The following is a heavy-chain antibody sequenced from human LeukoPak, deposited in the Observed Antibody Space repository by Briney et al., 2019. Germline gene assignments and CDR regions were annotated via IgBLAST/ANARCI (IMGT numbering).Heavy chain of an antibody. V-gene: IGHV3-23*01. CDR1: GFTFSSYG. Sequence: GGSLRLSCAASGFTFSSYGISWVRQAPGKGLEWVSAISGGGGSTYYADSVKGRFTISRDNSKNTLYLQMNSLRAEDTAVYYCAKEGSGVTYYYDSSGYFGDYWGQGTLVTVSS. J-gene: IGHJ4*02. D-gene: IGHD3-22*01. CDR2: ISGGGGST. CDR3: AKEGSGVTYYYDSSGYFGDY.